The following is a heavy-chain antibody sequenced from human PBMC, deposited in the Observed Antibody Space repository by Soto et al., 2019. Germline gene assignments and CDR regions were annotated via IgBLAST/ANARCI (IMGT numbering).Heavy chain of an antibody. CDR1: GDSIISSSHC. CDR2: IHYSGTS. Sequence: SETLSLTCSVSGDSIISSSHCCVCIRQPPGKGLEWIGSIHYSGTSYYNPSLKSRVTIFVDTSKNQLSLKLSSVTAADTAVYYCARHWIAGSSIPWGQGTLVTVSS. D-gene: IGHD2-21*01. CDR3: ARHWIAGSSIP. J-gene: IGHJ5*02. V-gene: IGHV4-39*01.